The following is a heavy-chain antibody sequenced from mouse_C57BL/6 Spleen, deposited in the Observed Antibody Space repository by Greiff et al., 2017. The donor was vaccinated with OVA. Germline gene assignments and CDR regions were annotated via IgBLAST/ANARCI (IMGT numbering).Heavy chain of an antibody. CDR3: ASGAYYGSSPYWYFDV. J-gene: IGHJ1*03. CDR2: IYIGNGYT. CDR1: GYTFTSYG. V-gene: IGHV1-58*01. D-gene: IGHD1-1*01. Sequence: VQLQQSGAELVRPGSSVKMSCKTSGYTFTSYGINWVKQRPGQGLEWIGYIYIGNGYTEYNEKFKGKATLTSDTSSSTAYMQLSSLTSEDSAIYFCASGAYYGSSPYWYFDVWGTGTTVTVSS.